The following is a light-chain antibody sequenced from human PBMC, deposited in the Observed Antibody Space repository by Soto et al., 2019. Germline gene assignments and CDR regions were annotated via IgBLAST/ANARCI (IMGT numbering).Light chain of an antibody. CDR3: QRYNAYQYI. Sequence: DIVMTQSPDSLAVSLGERATINCKSSQSVLYSSNNKNYLAWYQQKPGKAPKLLIYKATNLQSGVPSRFSGSGSGTEFSLTISSLQPDDFATYYCQRYNAYQYIFGQGTKVDIK. V-gene: IGKV4-1*01. CDR1: QSVLYSSNNKNY. J-gene: IGKJ2*01. CDR2: KAT.